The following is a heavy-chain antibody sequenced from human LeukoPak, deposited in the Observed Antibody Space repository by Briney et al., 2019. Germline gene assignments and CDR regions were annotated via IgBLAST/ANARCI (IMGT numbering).Heavy chain of an antibody. Sequence: GGSLRLSCAASGFTFSSYAMNWVRQAPGKGLEWVSSISSSSSYIYYADSVKGRFTISRDNAKNSLYLQMNSLRAEDTAVYYCARDRWELLSNSYHYCGLDVWGQGTAVTVSS. J-gene: IGHJ6*02. V-gene: IGHV3-21*01. D-gene: IGHD2-15*01. CDR2: ISSSSSYI. CDR3: ARDRWELLSNSYHYCGLDV. CDR1: GFTFSSYA.